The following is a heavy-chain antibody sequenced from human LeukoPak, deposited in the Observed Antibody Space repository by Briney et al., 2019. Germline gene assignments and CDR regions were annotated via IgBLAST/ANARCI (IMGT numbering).Heavy chain of an antibody. CDR1: GFTFSSYA. D-gene: IGHD3-16*01. Sequence: GGSLRLSCAASGFTFSSYAMSWVRQAPGKGLEWVSTISASGSSTYYVDSVKGRFTIYRDKSKNTLHLHMNSLRAEDTAVFYCAKGGALKSYYFDYWGQGTLVTVSS. J-gene: IGHJ4*02. CDR3: AKGGALKSYYFDY. CDR2: ISASGSST. V-gene: IGHV3-23*01.